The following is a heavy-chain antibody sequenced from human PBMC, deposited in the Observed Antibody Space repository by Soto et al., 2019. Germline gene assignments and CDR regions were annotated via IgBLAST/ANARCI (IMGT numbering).Heavy chain of an antibody. V-gene: IGHV4-4*07. CDR1: GGSISNYF. D-gene: IGHD5-18*01. CDR3: ARGGIQLWFDF. CDR2: MSTSGSA. Sequence: SETLSLTCSVSGGSISNYFWSWIRQPAGKGLEWIGRMSTSGSANYSPSLKSRVTMSVDTSKNQLSLNLSSVTAADTAVYYCARGGIQLWFDFWGQGTLVTVPQ. J-gene: IGHJ4*02.